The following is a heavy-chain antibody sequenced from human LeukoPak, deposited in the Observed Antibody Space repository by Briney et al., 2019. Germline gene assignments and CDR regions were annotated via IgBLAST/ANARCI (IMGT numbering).Heavy chain of an antibody. CDR1: GGTFSSYA. V-gene: IGHV1-69*04. CDR3: ARDGAMYYYDSSGYYPSHY. CDR2: IIPILGIA. J-gene: IGHJ4*02. Sequence: ASVKVSCKASGGTFSSYAISWVRQAPGQGLEWMGRIIPILGIANYAQKFQGRVTITADKSTSTAYMELSSLRSEDTAVYYCARDGAMYYYDSSGYYPSHYWGQGTLVTVSS. D-gene: IGHD3-22*01.